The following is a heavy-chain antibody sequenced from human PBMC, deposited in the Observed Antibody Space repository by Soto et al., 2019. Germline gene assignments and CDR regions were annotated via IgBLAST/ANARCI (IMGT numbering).Heavy chain of an antibody. J-gene: IGHJ5*02. CDR1: GFYFSSYG. CDR2: ISHDGTNK. CDR3: AKAPSSYNWIDP. D-gene: IGHD6-6*01. V-gene: IGHV3-30*18. Sequence: QVQLVESGGGVVQPGRSLRVSCAASGFYFSSYGMLWVRQAPGKGLEWVAVISHDGTNKYYADSVKGRFTISRDNPNSTLFLQMNTLRAEDTAVYYCAKAPSSYNWIDPWGQGNLVTVSS.